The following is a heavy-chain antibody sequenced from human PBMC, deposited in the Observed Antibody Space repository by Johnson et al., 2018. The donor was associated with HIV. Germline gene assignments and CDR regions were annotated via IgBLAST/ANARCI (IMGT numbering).Heavy chain of an antibody. CDR2: IYSGGST. Sequence: QVQLVESGGGVVQPGRSLRLSCAASGFTFSSYAMHWVRQAPGKGLEWVAVIYSGGSTYYADSVKGRFTISRDNSKNTLYLQMNSLRGEDTAVYYCARGIDGFPSASFLW. D-gene: IGHD5-24*01. CDR1: GFTFSSYA. CDR3: ARGIDGFPSASFL. V-gene: IGHV3-30*04. J-gene: IGHJ2*01.